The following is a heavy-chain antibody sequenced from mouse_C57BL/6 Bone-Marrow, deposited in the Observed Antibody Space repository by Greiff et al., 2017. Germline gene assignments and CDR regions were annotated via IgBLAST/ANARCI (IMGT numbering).Heavy chain of an antibody. D-gene: IGHD1-1*01. CDR3: ANYYYGSAFAY. V-gene: IGHV1-64*01. J-gene: IGHJ3*01. CDR2: IHPNSGST. CDR1: GYTFTSYW. Sequence: VQLQQPGAELVKPGASVKLSCKASGYTFTSYWMHWVKQRPGQGLEWIGMIHPNSGSTNYNEKFKSQATLTVDKSSSTAYMQLSSLTSEDSAVYYCANYYYGSAFAYWGQGTLVTVSA.